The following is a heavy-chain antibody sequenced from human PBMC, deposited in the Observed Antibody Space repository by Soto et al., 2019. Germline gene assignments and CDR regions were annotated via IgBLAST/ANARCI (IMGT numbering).Heavy chain of an antibody. V-gene: IGHV4-4*02. CDR1: YGSISSSNW. CDR3: ARVTPDYCSGGSCYKNWFDP. D-gene: IGHD2-15*01. CDR2: IYHSGSI. Sequence: SETLSLTCAVSYGSISSSNWWSWVRQPPGKGLEWIGEIYHSGSINYNPSLKSRVTISVDKSKNQFSLKLSSVTAADTAVYYCARVTPDYCSGGSCYKNWFDPWGQGTLVTVSS. J-gene: IGHJ5*02.